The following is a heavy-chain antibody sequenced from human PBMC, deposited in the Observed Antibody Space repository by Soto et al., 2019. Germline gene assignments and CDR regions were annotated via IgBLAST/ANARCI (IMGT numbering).Heavy chain of an antibody. CDR3: ASRAGQLPYYFDY. CDR2: ISASKGNT. Sequence: ASVKVSCKASGYTFSNYGFTWLRQAPGQGLERMGWISASKGNTNYAQKFQGRVTLTRDTSTSTAYMELRSLKSDDMAVYYCASRAGQLPYYFDYWGQGTQVTVSS. J-gene: IGHJ4*02. V-gene: IGHV1-18*03. D-gene: IGHD6-6*01. CDR1: GYTFSNYG.